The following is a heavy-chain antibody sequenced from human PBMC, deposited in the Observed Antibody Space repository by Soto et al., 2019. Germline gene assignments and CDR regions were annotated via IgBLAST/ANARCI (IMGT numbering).Heavy chain of an antibody. CDR1: GFTFSTYD. J-gene: IGHJ4*02. V-gene: IGHV3-30*18. CDR3: AKVSISKSSAVTFDS. Sequence: QVQLVESGGGMVQPGRSLRLSCTVSGFTFSTYDMHWVRQAPGKGLEWVAVVSYDAGYKNYADSVKGRFTISRDNSKNTLYLQMNGLRPEDTAVYYCAKVSISKSSAVTFDSRGQGTLVTVSS. CDR2: VSYDAGYK. D-gene: IGHD2-15*01.